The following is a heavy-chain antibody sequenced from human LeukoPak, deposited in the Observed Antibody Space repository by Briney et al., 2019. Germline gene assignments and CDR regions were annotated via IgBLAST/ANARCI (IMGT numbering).Heavy chain of an antibody. J-gene: IGHJ4*02. CDR2: INHSGST. D-gene: IGHD3-16*01. V-gene: IGHV4-34*01. Sequence: SETLSLTCAVYGGSFSGYYWSWIRQPPGKGLEWIGEINHSGSTNYNPSLKSRVTISVDTSKNQFSLKLNSVTAADTAVYYCARVPNDYGYYSDYWGQGTLVTVSS. CDR1: GGSFSGYY. CDR3: ARVPNDYGYYSDY.